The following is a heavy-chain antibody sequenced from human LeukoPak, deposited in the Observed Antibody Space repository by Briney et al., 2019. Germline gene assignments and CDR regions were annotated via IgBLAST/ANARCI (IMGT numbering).Heavy chain of an antibody. V-gene: IGHV4-31*03. J-gene: IGHJ2*01. CDR2: IYYSGST. D-gene: IGHD3-22*01. Sequence: SETLSLTCTVSGGSISSGGYYWSWIRQHPGKGLEWIGYIYYSGSTYYNPSLKSRVTISVDTSKNQFSLKLSSVTAADTAVYYCARVDYYDTSAYPGNWYFDLWGRGTLVTVSS. CDR1: GGSISSGGYY. CDR3: ARVDYYDTSAYPGNWYFDL.